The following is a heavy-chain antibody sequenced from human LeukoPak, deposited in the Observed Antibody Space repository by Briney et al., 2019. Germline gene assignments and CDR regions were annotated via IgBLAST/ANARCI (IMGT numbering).Heavy chain of an antibody. V-gene: IGHV3-23*01. CDR3: GHPELP. CDR1: GFTFSSYT. D-gene: IGHD1-1*01. Sequence: GGSLRLSCAASGFTFSSYTMSWVRQAPGKGLEWVSGITSSGTHTYYVNSVKGRFTISRDNSKNMLYVQMTSLRAEDTAVYYCGHPELPWGQGTLVTVSS. J-gene: IGHJ4*02. CDR2: ITSSGTHT.